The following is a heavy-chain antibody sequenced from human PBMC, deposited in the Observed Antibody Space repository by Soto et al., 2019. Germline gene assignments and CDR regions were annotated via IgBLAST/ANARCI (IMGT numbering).Heavy chain of an antibody. J-gene: IGHJ6*02. Sequence: SETLSLTCSVSGYSVTSSDYYWAWIRQPPGKGLEWIGSMFYSGLTYYNPSLKSRVTLSVDTSKNQFSVRLNSVTAADTAVYYCAPLSVPLSGPYGIHVWGQGTTVTVSS. CDR3: APLSVPLSGPYGIHV. CDR1: GYSVTSSDYY. D-gene: IGHD2-15*01. CDR2: MFYSGLT. V-gene: IGHV4-39*01.